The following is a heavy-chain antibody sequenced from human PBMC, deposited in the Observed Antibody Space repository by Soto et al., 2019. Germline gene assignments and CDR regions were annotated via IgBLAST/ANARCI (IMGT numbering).Heavy chain of an antibody. CDR3: ARGITMVRLWWFDP. CDR1: GGTFSSYA. D-gene: IGHD3-10*01. V-gene: IGHV1-69*13. CDR2: IIPIFGTA. Sequence: GASVKVSCKASGGTFSSYAISWVRQAPGQGLEWMGGIIPIFGTANYAQKFQGRVTITADESTSTAYMELSSLRSEDTAVYYCARGITMVRLWWFDPWGQGTLVTVSS. J-gene: IGHJ5*02.